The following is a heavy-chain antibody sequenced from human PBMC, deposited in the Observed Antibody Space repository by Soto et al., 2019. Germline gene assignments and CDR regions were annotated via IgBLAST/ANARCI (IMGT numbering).Heavy chain of an antibody. CDR1: EYTFNNDW. Sequence: PRESLKISCRGSEYTFNNDWIGWVRQMPGNGLEWVGMPHPGDSDSRYSVAPQGQVTISADQSISTAYLQQSSLEVADAAVYYCARQPFDSRSLVPHAFDIWGQGTVVTVSS. J-gene: IGHJ3*02. CDR2: PHPGDSDS. V-gene: IGHV5-51*01. D-gene: IGHD6-13*01. CDR3: ARQPFDSRSLVPHAFDI.